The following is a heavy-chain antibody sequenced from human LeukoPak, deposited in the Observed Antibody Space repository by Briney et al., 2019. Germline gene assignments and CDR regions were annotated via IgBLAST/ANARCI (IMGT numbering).Heavy chain of an antibody. CDR3: ANDFDY. CDR2: TSGSGDNT. CDR1: GFTFNNYA. J-gene: IGHJ4*02. V-gene: IGHV3-23*01. Sequence: EGSLRLSCAASGFTFNNYAMSWVRQAPGKGLEWVSTTSGSGDNTYYADSVKGRFTISRDNSKNTLYLQMNSLRAEDTAVYYCANDFDYWGQGTLVTVSS.